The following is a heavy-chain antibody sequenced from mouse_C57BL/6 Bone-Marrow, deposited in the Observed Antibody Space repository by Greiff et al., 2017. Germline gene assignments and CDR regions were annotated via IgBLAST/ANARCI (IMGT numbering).Heavy chain of an antibody. Sequence: QVQLQQPGAELVRPGTSVKLSCKASGYTFTSYWMHWVKQRPGQGLEWIGVIDPSDSYTNYNQKFKGKATLTVDTSSSTAYMQRSSLTSEDSAVYYCARVVHYYGSSYDYFDYWGQGTTLTVSS. CDR1: GYTFTSYW. J-gene: IGHJ2*01. CDR2: IDPSDSYT. D-gene: IGHD1-1*01. V-gene: IGHV1-59*01. CDR3: ARVVHYYGSSYDYFDY.